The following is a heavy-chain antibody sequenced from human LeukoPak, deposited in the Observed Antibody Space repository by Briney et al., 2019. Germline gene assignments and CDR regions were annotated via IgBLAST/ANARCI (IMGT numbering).Heavy chain of an antibody. CDR2: ISYDGSNK. J-gene: IGHJ4*02. D-gene: IGHD3-22*01. CDR3: AKDYYDSSGYSDY. V-gene: IGHV3-30*18. Sequence: PGRSLTLSCAASGFTFSSYGMHWVRQAPGKGLEWVAVISYDGSNKYYADSVKGRFTISRDNSKNTLYLQMNSLRAEDTAVYYCAKDYYDSSGYSDYWGQGTLVTVSS. CDR1: GFTFSSYG.